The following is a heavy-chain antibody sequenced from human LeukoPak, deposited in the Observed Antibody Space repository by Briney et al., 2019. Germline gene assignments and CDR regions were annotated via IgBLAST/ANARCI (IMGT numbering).Heavy chain of an antibody. CDR3: ARALRGRGWYHYYGMDV. D-gene: IGHD6-19*01. V-gene: IGHV4-4*07. CDR1: GGSISSYY. J-gene: IGHJ6*02. CDR2: IYTSGST. Sequence: SETLSLTCTVSGGSISSYYWSWVRQPAGKGLEWIGRIYTSGSTNYNPSLKSRVTMSVDTSKNQFSLKLSPVTAADTAVYYCARALRGRGWYHYYGMDVWGQGTTVTVSS.